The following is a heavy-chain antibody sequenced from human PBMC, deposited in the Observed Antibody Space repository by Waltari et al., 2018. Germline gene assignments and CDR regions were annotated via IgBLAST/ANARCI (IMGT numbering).Heavy chain of an antibody. J-gene: IGHJ4*02. CDR3: ARDATYGSGSYYGY. Sequence: QVQLVQSGSELKKPGASVKVSCKASGYTFTSYAMNWVRQAPGQGLEWMGWINTTTGNPTDAKGVTGRFVVSLDTSGSTAYRQISSLKAEDTAVYYCARDATYGSGSYYGYWGQGTLVTVSS. D-gene: IGHD3-10*01. CDR2: INTTTGNP. CDR1: GYTFTSYA. V-gene: IGHV7-4-1*02.